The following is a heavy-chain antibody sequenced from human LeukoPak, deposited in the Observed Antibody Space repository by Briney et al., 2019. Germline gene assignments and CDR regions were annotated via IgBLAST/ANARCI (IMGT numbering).Heavy chain of an antibody. CDR2: IFYSGHS. Sequence: SETLSLTCTVSGDSINTYYWSWIRQPPGKGLEWIGFIFYSGHSKYNPSLKSRLTLSLGTSKSQFSLKLTSVPAADTAVYYCARHGPEYYDATGYYNFDSWSQGTLVTVSS. D-gene: IGHD3-22*01. V-gene: IGHV4-59*08. CDR1: GDSINTYY. J-gene: IGHJ4*02. CDR3: ARHGPEYYDATGYYNFDS.